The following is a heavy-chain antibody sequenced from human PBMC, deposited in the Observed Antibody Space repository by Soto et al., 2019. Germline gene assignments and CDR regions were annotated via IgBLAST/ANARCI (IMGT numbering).Heavy chain of an antibody. D-gene: IGHD2-2*01. J-gene: IGHJ6*02. Sequence: SETLSLTCTVSGGSVSSASYYWSWIRQPPGKGLEWIGCIYYSGSTNYNPSLKSRVTISVDTSKNQFSLKVSSVTAADTAVYYCARDSGIVVEPADMRYYYYGMDVWGQGTMVTVSS. CDR2: IYYSGST. CDR1: GGSVSSASYY. V-gene: IGHV4-61*01. CDR3: ARDSGIVVEPADMRYYYYGMDV.